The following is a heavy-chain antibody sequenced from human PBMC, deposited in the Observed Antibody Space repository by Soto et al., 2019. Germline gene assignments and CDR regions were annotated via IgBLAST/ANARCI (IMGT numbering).Heavy chain of an antibody. CDR3: ARGRDIVVVPAAFDNNWFDP. V-gene: IGHV4-34*01. CDR1: GGSFSGYY. D-gene: IGHD2-2*01. Sequence: SETLSLTCAVYGGSFSGYYWSWIRQPPGKGLEWIGEINHSGSTNYNLSLKSRVTISVDTSKNQFSLKLSSVTAADTAVYYCARGRDIVVVPAAFDNNWFDPWGQGTLVT. J-gene: IGHJ5*02. CDR2: INHSGST.